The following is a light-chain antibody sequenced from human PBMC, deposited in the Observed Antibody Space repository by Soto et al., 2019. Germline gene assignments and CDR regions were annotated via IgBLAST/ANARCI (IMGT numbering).Light chain of an antibody. V-gene: IGKV1-5*03. Sequence: DVQLTQSPSTLSASVGDTVTITCRASQSVDSWLAWYQQRPGTAPKLLIYKASILESDVPSRFTGGGSGTDFTLSISGLQPDDLGTYYCQQYKGYPKTFGQGTKLEI. CDR1: QSVDSW. J-gene: IGKJ2*01. CDR2: KAS. CDR3: QQYKGYPKT.